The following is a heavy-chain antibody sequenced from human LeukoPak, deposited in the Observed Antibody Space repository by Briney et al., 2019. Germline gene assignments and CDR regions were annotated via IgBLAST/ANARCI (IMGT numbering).Heavy chain of an antibody. CDR3: ATLEYSSSSTFSYFDY. CDR2: IYRGGSS. CDR1: GFIVSNNY. D-gene: IGHD6-6*01. Sequence: GGSLRLSCVASGFIVSNNYMSWVRQAPGMGLEWVSTIYRGGSSFYADSVKGRFTISRDNSKNTLYLQMNSLRAEDTAVYYCATLEYSSSSTFSYFDYWGQGTLVTVSS. V-gene: IGHV3-66*01. J-gene: IGHJ4*02.